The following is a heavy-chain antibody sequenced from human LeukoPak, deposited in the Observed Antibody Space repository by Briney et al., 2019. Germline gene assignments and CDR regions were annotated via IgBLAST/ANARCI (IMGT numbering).Heavy chain of an antibody. CDR1: GFTVSNNY. D-gene: IGHD4-23*01. Sequence: GGSLRLSCATSGFTVSNNYMSWVRQAPGKGLEWVSVIYSGGSTYYTDSVKGRFTISRDNSKDTLYLQMNSLRAEDTAVYYCARHGGFYFFDSWGQGTLVTVSS. J-gene: IGHJ4*02. V-gene: IGHV3-66*04. CDR3: ARHGGFYFFDS. CDR2: IYSGGST.